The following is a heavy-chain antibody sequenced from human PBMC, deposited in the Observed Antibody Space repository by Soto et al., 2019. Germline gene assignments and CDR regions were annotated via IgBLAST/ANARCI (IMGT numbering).Heavy chain of an antibody. CDR1: GGTFSSYA. D-gene: IGHD2-15*01. CDR3: AREVYCSGGSCRMVL. J-gene: IGHJ4*02. Sequence: QVQLVQSGAEVKKPGSSVKVSCKASGGTFSSYAISWVRQAPGQGLEWMGGIIPIFGTANYAQKFQGRVTMTADASTRTAYMELSSLRSEDTAVYYCAREVYCSGGSCRMVLWGQGTLVTVSS. CDR2: IIPIFGTA. V-gene: IGHV1-69*12.